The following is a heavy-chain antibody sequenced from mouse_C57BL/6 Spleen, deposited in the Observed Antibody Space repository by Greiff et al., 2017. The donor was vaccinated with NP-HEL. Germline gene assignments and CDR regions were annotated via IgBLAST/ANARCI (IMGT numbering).Heavy chain of an antibody. Sequence: VQLQQSGAELARPGASVKLSCKASGYTFTSYGISWVKQRTGQGLEWIGEIYPRSGNTYYNEKFKGKATLTADKSSSTAYMELRSLTSEDAAVYFCARLQGAQATAYWGQGTLVTVSA. D-gene: IGHD3-2*02. V-gene: IGHV1-81*01. J-gene: IGHJ3*01. CDR3: ARLQGAQATAY. CDR2: IYPRSGNT. CDR1: GYTFTSYG.